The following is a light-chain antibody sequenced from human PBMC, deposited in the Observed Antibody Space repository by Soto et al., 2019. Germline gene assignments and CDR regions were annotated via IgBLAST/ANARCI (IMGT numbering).Light chain of an antibody. J-gene: IGLJ2*01. V-gene: IGLV2-23*03. Sequence: QSALTQPASVSGSPGQSITISCTGTSSDVGSYNLVSWYQHHPGKAPKLMIYEGSKRPSGVSNRFSGSKSGNTASLTISGLQAEDEADYYCCSYAGTGTFVFGGGTQLTVL. CDR3: CSYAGTGTFV. CDR1: SSDVGSYNL. CDR2: EGS.